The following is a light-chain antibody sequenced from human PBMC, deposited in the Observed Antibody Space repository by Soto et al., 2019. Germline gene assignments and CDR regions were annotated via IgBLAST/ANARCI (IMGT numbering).Light chain of an antibody. J-gene: IGLJ3*02. CDR3: SSYTPTTTVV. CDR1: SRDIGRYNY. V-gene: IGLV2-14*01. CDR2: EVS. Sequence: QSALTQPASVSGSPGQSITISCTGTSRDIGRYNYVSWYQQHPGNAPQLIIYEVSDRPSGVSNRFSGSRSGDTASLTISGLQAEDEADYYCSSYTPTTTVVFGGGTQLTVL.